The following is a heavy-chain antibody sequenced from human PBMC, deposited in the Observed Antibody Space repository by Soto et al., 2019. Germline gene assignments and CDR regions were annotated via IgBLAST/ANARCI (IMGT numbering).Heavy chain of an antibody. D-gene: IGHD2-21*02. CDR3: ASVGVGVTPMSIDY. CDR1: GFTFSSYW. J-gene: IGHJ4*02. Sequence: GGSLRLACAAPGFTFSSYWMSWVRQAPGKGLEWVANIKQDGSEKYYVDSVKGRFTISRDNAKNSLYLQMNSLRAEDTAVYYCASVGVGVTPMSIDYWGQAILGTVSS. V-gene: IGHV3-7*01. CDR2: IKQDGSEK.